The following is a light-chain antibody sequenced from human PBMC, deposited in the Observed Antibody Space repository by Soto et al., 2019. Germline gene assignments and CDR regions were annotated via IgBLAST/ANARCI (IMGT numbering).Light chain of an antibody. CDR1: QTISSNY. CDR3: QLYGSSPKT. Sequence: EIVLTQSPGTLSLSPGERATLSCRATQTISSNYLAGYRQKPGQAPKLLIHGASTRATGIPDRFSGSGSGTDFTLTISRLEPEDFAVYYCQLYGSSPKTFGQGTKVEF. V-gene: IGKV3-20*01. J-gene: IGKJ1*01. CDR2: GAS.